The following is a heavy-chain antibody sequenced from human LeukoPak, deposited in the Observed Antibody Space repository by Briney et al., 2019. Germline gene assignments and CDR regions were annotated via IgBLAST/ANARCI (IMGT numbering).Heavy chain of an antibody. Sequence: GGSLRLSCAASGFTFSSYAMHWVRQAPGKGLEWVAVISYDGSNKYYADSVKGRFTISRDNSNNTLYLQMNSLRAGDTAVYYCAKDRARITMVRGVITDYWGQGTLVTVSS. J-gene: IGHJ4*02. CDR2: ISYDGSNK. D-gene: IGHD3-10*01. CDR3: AKDRARITMVRGVITDY. V-gene: IGHV3-30*04. CDR1: GFTFSSYA.